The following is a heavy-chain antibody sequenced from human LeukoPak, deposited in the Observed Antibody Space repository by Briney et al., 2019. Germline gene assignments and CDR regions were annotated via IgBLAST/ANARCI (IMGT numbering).Heavy chain of an antibody. V-gene: IGHV1-69*05. CDR2: IIPIFGTA. CDR3: ARTIVVVPAARVVGWFGP. D-gene: IGHD2-2*01. CDR1: GGTFSSYA. J-gene: IGHJ5*02. Sequence: ASVNVCCKASGGTFSSYAISWVRQAPGQGLEWMGGIIPIFGTANYAQKFQGRVTITTDESTSTAYMELSSLRSEDTAVYYCARTIVVVPAARVVGWFGPWGQGTLVTVSS.